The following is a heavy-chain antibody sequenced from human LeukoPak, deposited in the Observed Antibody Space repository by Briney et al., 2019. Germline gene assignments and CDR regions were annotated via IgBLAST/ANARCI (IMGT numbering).Heavy chain of an antibody. Sequence: SGPTLVKPTQTLTLTCTFSGFSLSTSGVGVGWIRQPPGKALEWLALIYWDDDKRYSPSPKSRLTITKDTSKNQVVLTMTNMGPVDTATYYCTKYVYYYGSGSSEYFDYWGQGTLVTVSS. D-gene: IGHD3-10*01. CDR3: TKYVYYYGSGSSEYFDY. CDR2: IYWDDDK. V-gene: IGHV2-5*02. J-gene: IGHJ4*02. CDR1: GFSLSTSGVG.